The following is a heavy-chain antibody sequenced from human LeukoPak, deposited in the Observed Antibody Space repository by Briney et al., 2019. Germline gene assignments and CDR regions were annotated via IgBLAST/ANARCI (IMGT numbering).Heavy chain of an antibody. CDR1: GVTFSSNA. D-gene: IGHD6-19*01. J-gene: IGHJ4*01. CDR2: ISAYNGNT. CDR3: ARSXALDHIPGYSXGWSXLAXYYFDY. V-gene: IGHV1-18*01. Sequence: ASVKVSCKASGVTFSSNAISWVRQAPGQGLEWMGWISAYNGNTNYAQKLQGRVTMTTDTSTSTAYMELRSLRSDDTAVYYCARSXALDHIPGYSXGWSXLAXYYFDY.